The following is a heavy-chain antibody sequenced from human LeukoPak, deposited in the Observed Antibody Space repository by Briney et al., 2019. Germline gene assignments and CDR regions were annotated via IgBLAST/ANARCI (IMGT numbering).Heavy chain of an antibody. V-gene: IGHV4-4*07. CDR2: IYTSGST. CDR1: GGSINNYY. J-gene: IGHJ5*02. D-gene: IGHD3-22*01. CDR3: ARDWADSSGYIWNNWFDP. Sequence: SETLSLTCTVSGGSINNYYWSWIRQSAGKGLEWIGRIYTSGSTNYNPSLKSRATMSIDTYKNQFSLKLSSVTAADTAIYYCARDWADSSGYIWNNWFDPWGQGTLVTVSS.